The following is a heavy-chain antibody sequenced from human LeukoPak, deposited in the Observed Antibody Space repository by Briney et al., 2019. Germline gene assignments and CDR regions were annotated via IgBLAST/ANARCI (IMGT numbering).Heavy chain of an antibody. CDR1: GYTFINNW. J-gene: IGHJ5*02. CDR2: INPTGTGT. D-gene: IGHD1-26*01. CDR3: ARGTHSPRGWFDP. Sequence: ASVKVSCKASGYTFINNWMHWVRQAPGQGLEWIGLINPTGTGTLYAQEFQGRVTMTREMSTSTVYMELGSLRSEDTAVYYCARGTHSPRGWFDPWGQGTLVTVSS. V-gene: IGHV1-46*01.